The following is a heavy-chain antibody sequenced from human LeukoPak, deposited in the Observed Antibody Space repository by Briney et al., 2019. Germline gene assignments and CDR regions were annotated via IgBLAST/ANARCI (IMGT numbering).Heavy chain of an antibody. D-gene: IGHD6-19*01. CDR3: ALLAVASDFDY. CDR1: GFPFSVYE. Sequence: GGSLRLSCAVSGFPFSVYEMNWVRQAPGKGLEWVSNIGSSGTTIYYADSARGRFSISRDNAKTSLYLQVNSLRVEDTAVYYCALLAVASDFDYWGQGALVTVSS. V-gene: IGHV3-48*03. CDR2: IGSSGTTI. J-gene: IGHJ4*02.